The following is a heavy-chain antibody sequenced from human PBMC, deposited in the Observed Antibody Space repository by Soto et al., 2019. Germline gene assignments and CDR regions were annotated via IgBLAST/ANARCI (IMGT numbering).Heavy chain of an antibody. Sequence: QVQLQESGPGLVKPSETLSLTCTVSGGSISSYYWSWIRQPPGKGLEWIGYIYYSGSTNYNPSLRRRVTISVDTSKNPFSLKLSSVTAADTDVYYCARDNGYSYGYTLDHWGQGTLVTVSS. D-gene: IGHD5-18*01. CDR1: GGSISSYY. J-gene: IGHJ4*02. CDR2: IYYSGST. V-gene: IGHV4-59*01. CDR3: ARDNGYSYGYTLDH.